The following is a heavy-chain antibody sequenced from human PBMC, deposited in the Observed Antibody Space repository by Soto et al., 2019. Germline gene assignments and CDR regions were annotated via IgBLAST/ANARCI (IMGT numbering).Heavy chain of an antibody. J-gene: IGHJ6*03. CDR3: ARHAIFGVVTIPYYMDV. CDR1: GGSISSSSYY. V-gene: IGHV4-39*01. Sequence: PSETLSLTCTVSGGSISSSSYYWGWIRQPPGKGLEWIGSIYYSGSTYYNPSLKSRVTISVDTSKNQFSLKLSSVTAADTAVYYCARHAIFGVVTIPYYMDVWGKGTTVTVSS. CDR2: IYYSGST. D-gene: IGHD3-3*01.